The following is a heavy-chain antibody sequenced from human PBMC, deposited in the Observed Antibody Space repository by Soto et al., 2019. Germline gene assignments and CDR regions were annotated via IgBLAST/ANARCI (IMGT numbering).Heavy chain of an antibody. Sequence: SETLSLTCTVSGDSINSRDYYWGWIRQPPGKGLEWIGYIYYSGSAYYNPSLRSRVTISLDTSKNQFSLEVRSVTAADTAVYYCARTLYSYGPRFDYWGQGTLVTVSS. V-gene: IGHV4-30-4*02. CDR2: IYYSGSA. CDR3: ARTLYSYGPRFDY. J-gene: IGHJ4*02. D-gene: IGHD5-18*01. CDR1: GDSINSRDYY.